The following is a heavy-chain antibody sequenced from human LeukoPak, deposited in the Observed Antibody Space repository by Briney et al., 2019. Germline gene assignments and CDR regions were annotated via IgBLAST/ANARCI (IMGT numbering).Heavy chain of an antibody. V-gene: IGHV3-74*01. D-gene: IGHD2-15*01. CDR3: ATSARTYLGSSLDY. Sequence: GGELRLSYASSGFTFSTYWMHWVRQDPGKGLVWVSRISSDASITSYADPVKGRFTISRDNAKNTLYLQMNSLRAEDTALYYCATSARTYLGSSLDYWGQGTLVTVSS. CDR1: GFTFSTYW. CDR2: ISSDASIT. J-gene: IGHJ4*02.